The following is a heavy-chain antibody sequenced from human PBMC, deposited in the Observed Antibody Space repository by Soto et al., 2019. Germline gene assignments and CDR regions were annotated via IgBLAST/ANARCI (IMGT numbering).Heavy chain of an antibody. D-gene: IGHD6-13*01. J-gene: IGHJ4*02. CDR3: AKDRRDSSSWYYFDY. V-gene: IGHV3-23*01. Sequence: EVQLLESGGGLVQPGGSLRLSCAASGFTFSSYAMSWVRQAPGKGLEWVSAISGSGGSTYYEYSVNGRFTISRDNSKNTLYLQMNSLRAEDTAVYYCAKDRRDSSSWYYFDYWGQGTLVTVSS. CDR1: GFTFSSYA. CDR2: ISGSGGST.